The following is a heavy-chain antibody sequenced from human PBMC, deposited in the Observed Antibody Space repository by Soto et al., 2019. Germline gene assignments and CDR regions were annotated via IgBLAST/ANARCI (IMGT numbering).Heavy chain of an antibody. J-gene: IGHJ6*02. CDR1: GGSISSGGYS. V-gene: IGHV4-31*03. CDR2: IYYSGST. CDR3: ARAPRLYYDILTGYSYYYYYGMDV. D-gene: IGHD3-9*01. Sequence: SETLSLTCTFSGGSISSGGYSGGWIRQHPGKGLEWIGYIYYSGSTYYSPSLKSRVTISVDTSKNQFSLKLSSVTAADTAVYYCARAPRLYYDILTGYSYYYYYGMDVWGQGTTVTVSS.